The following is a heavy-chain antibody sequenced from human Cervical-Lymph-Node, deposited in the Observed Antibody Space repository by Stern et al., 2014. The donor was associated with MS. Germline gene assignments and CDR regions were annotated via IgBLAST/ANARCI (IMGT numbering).Heavy chain of an antibody. J-gene: IGHJ6*02. CDR3: ASSVGELTPEAV. CDR2: IIPIFGSA. V-gene: IGHV1-69*01. D-gene: IGHD3-10*01. Sequence: QLVESGAEVKKPGSSVRVSCKASGGTFRSYAISWVRQAPGQGLDWMGGIIPIFGSANYARKFQGRVTITADDSTSTAYMEVNSLRSEDTAVYYCASSVGELTPEAVWGQGTTVTV. CDR1: GGTFRSYA.